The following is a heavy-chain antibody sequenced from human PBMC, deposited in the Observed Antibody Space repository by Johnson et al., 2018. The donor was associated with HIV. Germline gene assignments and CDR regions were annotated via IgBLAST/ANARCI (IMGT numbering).Heavy chain of an antibody. D-gene: IGHD6-19*01. CDR3: VSVVRMPFSRDWKAFNI. J-gene: IGHJ3*02. Sequence: VQLVESGGGVVRPGGSLRLYCAASGFTFDDYGMSWVRQSPGKGLEWVASIKQDGSETSYVDSVKGRFIISRDNAKNSLFLQMNSLRAGDTALYYCVSVVRMPFSRDWKAFNIWGQGTLVSVSS. CDR1: GFTFDDYG. CDR2: IKQDGSET. V-gene: IGHV3-7*01.